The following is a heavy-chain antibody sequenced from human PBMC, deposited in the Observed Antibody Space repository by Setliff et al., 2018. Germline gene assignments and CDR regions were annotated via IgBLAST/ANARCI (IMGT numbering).Heavy chain of an antibody. V-gene: IGHV3-21*01. CDR1: GFTFSSYT. J-gene: IGHJ6*02. CDR3: TRDYGFCSGGSCSYYGRDV. CDR2: IIISGSHI. Sequence: PGGSLRLSCAGSGFTFSSYTMNWVRQAPGKGLEWVSSIIISGSHIYYADSVKGRFTSSRDNAKNSLYLQMNSLRADDTAVYYCTRDYGFCSGGSCSYYGRDVWGQGTTVTV. D-gene: IGHD2-15*01.